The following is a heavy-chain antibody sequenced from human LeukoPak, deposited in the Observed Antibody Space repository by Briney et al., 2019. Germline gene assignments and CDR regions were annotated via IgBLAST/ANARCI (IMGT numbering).Heavy chain of an antibody. CDR1: GGSISSYY. Sequence: SETLSLTCTVPGGSISSYYWSWIRQPPGKGLEWIGYIYTSGSTNYNPSLKSRVTISVDTSKNQFSLKLSSVTAADTAVYYCARVLKAGWFAQFDPWGQGTLVTVSS. CDR3: ARVLKAGWFAQFDP. CDR2: IYTSGST. D-gene: IGHD3-10*01. J-gene: IGHJ5*02. V-gene: IGHV4-4*09.